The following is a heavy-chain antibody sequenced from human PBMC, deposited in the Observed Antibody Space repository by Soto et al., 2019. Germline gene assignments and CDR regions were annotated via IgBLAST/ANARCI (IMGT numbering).Heavy chain of an antibody. D-gene: IGHD2-2*01. V-gene: IGHV3-11*01. Sequence: QVQLVESGGGLVKPGGSLRLSCAASVSLSDSFMSWIRQAPGKGLDWVAYISNGGRAIYYADSVKGRFTISRDDAKTSLFLQMNSLRADDTAVYYCSGQLGGDAFGVWGQGTLVTVSS. CDR1: VSLSDSF. J-gene: IGHJ3*01. CDR2: ISNGGRAI. CDR3: SGQLGGDAFGV.